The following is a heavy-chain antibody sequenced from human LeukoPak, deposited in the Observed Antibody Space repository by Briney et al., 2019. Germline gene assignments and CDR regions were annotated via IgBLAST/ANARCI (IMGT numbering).Heavy chain of an antibody. CDR2: IIPIFGTA. J-gene: IGHJ3*01. CDR1: GGTFSSYT. CDR3: ARGGIVAAGIINNHNAFDV. V-gene: IGHV1-69*13. Sequence: SVKVSCKASGGTFSSYTISWVRQAPGQGLEWMGGIIPIFGTAHYAQKFQGRVTITADESTSTAYMELSSLRSEDTAVYYCARGGIVAAGIINNHNAFDVWGLGTMVTVSS. D-gene: IGHD6-13*01.